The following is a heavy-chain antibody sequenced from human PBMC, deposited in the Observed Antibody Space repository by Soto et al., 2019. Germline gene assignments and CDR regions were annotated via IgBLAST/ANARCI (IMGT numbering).Heavy chain of an antibody. CDR1: GFTFSSDA. CDR3: ARRGSGSYYDY. J-gene: IGHJ4*02. V-gene: IGHV3-23*01. CDR2: ISGSGDST. Sequence: EVQLLESGGGLVQPGGSLRLSCAASGFTFSSDAMRWVRQAPVKGLEWVSAISGSGDSTYYADSVKGRFTISRDKSKNTLYLQMNSLRAEDTAVYYCARRGSGSYYDYWGQGTLVTVSS. D-gene: IGHD1-26*01.